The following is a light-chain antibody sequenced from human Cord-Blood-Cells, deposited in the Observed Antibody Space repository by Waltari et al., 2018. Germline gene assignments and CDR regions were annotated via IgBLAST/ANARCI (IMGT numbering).Light chain of an antibody. Sequence: QSALTQPASVSGSPVQSSSISCTGTSSDGGSLNLVAWYQQHPSKAPKLMLYEGSKRPSGVSNRFSGSKSGNTASLTISWLQAEDEADYCCRSYAGSSTFKVFAGGTKLTVL. J-gene: IGLJ3*02. CDR1: SSDGGSLNL. CDR3: RSYAGSSTFKV. V-gene: IGLV2-23*03. CDR2: EGS.